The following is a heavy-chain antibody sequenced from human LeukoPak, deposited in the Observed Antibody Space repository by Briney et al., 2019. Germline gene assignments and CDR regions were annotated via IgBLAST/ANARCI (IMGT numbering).Heavy chain of an antibody. CDR2: ISYEGSNK. Sequence: PGGSLRLSCAASGFTLSNYAIHWVRQAPGKGLEWVAAISYEGSNKFYADSVKGRFTISRDNAQSSLYLQMNSLRVEDTAVYYCVRDGVREGLYFDYWGQGTLVTVSS. D-gene: IGHD3-10*01. CDR1: GFTLSNYA. CDR3: VRDGVREGLYFDY. J-gene: IGHJ4*02. V-gene: IGHV3-30*04.